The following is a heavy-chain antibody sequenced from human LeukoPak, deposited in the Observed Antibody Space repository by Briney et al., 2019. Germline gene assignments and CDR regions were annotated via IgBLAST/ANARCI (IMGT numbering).Heavy chain of an antibody. CDR1: DDSISTNNYY. D-gene: IGHD5-24*01. CDR3: TRGGDVYKLRNF. CDR2: LHFSGTP. J-gene: IGHJ4*02. Sequence: SETLTLTCTVSDDSISTNNYYWSWIRQPPGKGLEWVGTLHFSGTPYYSPSLNSRVSISVDTSKNQFALMLKSVTATDRAVYCCTRGGDVYKLRNFWGQGTLVSVSS. V-gene: IGHV4-39*01.